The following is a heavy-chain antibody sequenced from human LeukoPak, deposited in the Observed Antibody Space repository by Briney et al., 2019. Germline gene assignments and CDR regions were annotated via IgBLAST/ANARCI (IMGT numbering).Heavy chain of an antibody. J-gene: IGHJ4*02. Sequence: PGGSLRLSCAASGFTFDDYGMSWVRQAPGKGLEWVSYISSSGSTIYYADSVKGRFTISRDNAKNSLYLQMNSLRAEDTAVYYCARGGYGDSLEPDLPDDYWGQGTLVTVSS. CDR1: GFTFDDYG. V-gene: IGHV3-48*03. CDR2: ISSSGSTI. D-gene: IGHD4-17*01. CDR3: ARGGYGDSLEPDLPDDY.